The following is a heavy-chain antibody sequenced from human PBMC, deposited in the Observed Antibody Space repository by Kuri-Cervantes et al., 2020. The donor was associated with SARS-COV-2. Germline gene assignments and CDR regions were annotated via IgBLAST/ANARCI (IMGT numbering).Heavy chain of an antibody. V-gene: IGHV3-11*04. D-gene: IGHD1-1*01. CDR1: GFTFNDYY. CDR2: ISSTGNII. J-gene: IGHJ4*02. Sequence: GGSLRLSCAASGFTFNDYYMSWIRQAPGKGLEWVSYISSTGNIIYYADSVKGRFTLSRDNAKNMLFLQMNSLRAEDTAVYYCVRDGDHWNFDYWGQGTLVTVSS. CDR3: VRDGDHWNFDY.